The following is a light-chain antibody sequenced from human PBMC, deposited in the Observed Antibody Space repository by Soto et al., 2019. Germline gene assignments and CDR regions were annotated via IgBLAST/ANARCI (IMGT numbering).Light chain of an antibody. V-gene: IGKV1-5*03. Sequence: DIQMTQSPSTLSASVGDRVNITCRASQTISTLLAWYQQRPGKAPNLLIYKASSLESGVTSWFSGSESGTDFTLTISSLQPGDFATYFCQQYSTGPWTFGQGTKVEV. CDR3: QQYSTGPWT. CDR2: KAS. CDR1: QTISTL. J-gene: IGKJ1*01.